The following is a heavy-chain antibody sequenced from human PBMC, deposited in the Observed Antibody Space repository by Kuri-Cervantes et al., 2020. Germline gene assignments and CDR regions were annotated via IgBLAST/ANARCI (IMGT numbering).Heavy chain of an antibody. J-gene: IGHJ6*02. V-gene: IGHV3-30*03. D-gene: IGHD4-23*01. Sequence: GESLKISCAAFGFTFSSYGMHWVRQAPGKGLEWVAVISYDGSNKYYADSVKGRFTISRDNSKNTLYLQMNSLRAEDTAVYYCAREDYGGNYYYGMDVWGQGATVTVSS. CDR3: AREDYGGNYYYGMDV. CDR1: GFTFSSYG. CDR2: ISYDGSNK.